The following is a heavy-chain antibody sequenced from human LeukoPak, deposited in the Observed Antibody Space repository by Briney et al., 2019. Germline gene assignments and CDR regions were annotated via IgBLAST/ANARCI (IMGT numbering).Heavy chain of an antibody. D-gene: IGHD3-9*01. J-gene: IGHJ6*02. Sequence: QPGGSLRLSCAASGLSVSAYYMSWARQAPGKGLEWVSVIDSGGSGGSTYYADYVKGRFTISRDNSKKLLYLQMNSLRDEDTAVYYCARDRADLDILTGYYEHYGMDVWGQGTTVTVSS. CDR1: GLSVSAYY. CDR2: IDSGGSGGST. CDR3: ARDRADLDILTGYYEHYGMDV. V-gene: IGHV3-66*01.